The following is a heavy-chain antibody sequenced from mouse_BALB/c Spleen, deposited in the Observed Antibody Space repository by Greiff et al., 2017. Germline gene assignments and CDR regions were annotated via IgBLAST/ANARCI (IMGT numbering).Heavy chain of an antibody. Sequence: VQLQQSGAELVRPGASVKLSCKASGYTFTSYWINWVKQRPGQGLEWIGNIYPSDSYTNYNQKFKDKATLTVDKSSSTAYMQLSSPTSEDSAVYYCTRGDGYYGFAYWGQGTLVTVSA. CDR2: IYPSDSYT. J-gene: IGHJ3*01. CDR3: TRGDGYYGFAY. D-gene: IGHD2-3*01. V-gene: IGHV1-69*02. CDR1: GYTFTSYW.